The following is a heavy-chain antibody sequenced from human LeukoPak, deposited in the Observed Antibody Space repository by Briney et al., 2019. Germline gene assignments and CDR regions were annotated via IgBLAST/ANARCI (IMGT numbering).Heavy chain of an antibody. J-gene: IGHJ4*02. CDR1: GFTFSSYG. CDR3: ATNTAMDYYFDY. CDR2: ISYDGSNK. Sequence: WRSLRLSCAASGFTFSSYGMHWVRQAPGKGLEWVAVISYDGSNKYYADSVKGRFTISRDNSKNTLYLQMNSLRAEDTAVYYCATNTAMDYYFDYWGQGTLVTVSS. D-gene: IGHD5-18*01. V-gene: IGHV3-30*03.